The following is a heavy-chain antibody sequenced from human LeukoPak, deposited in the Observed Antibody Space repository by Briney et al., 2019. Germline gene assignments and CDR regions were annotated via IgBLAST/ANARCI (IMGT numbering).Heavy chain of an antibody. Sequence: GGSLSLSCVVSGFTFSDHFLDWVRQAPGKGLEWVGRSRNKAKSYTTEYAAPVKGRFTISRDDSKNSLYLQMNSLKTEDTAVYYCVRVGSVAGSDYLDYWGQGTLSPSPQ. CDR3: VRVGSVAGSDYLDY. V-gene: IGHV3-72*01. D-gene: IGHD6-19*01. J-gene: IGHJ4*02. CDR2: SRNKAKSYTT. CDR1: GFTFSDHF.